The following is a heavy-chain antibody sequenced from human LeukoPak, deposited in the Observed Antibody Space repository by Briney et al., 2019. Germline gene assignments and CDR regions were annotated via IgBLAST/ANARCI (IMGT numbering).Heavy chain of an antibody. CDR1: GQSFSNSA. Sequence: PGGSLRLSCVDSGQSFSNSAMIWFRQAPGKGLEWVSYISSSGSTIYYADSVKGRFTISRDNAKNSLYLQMNSLRAEDTAVYYCERDRGVYDDSSGCYQKRLFYYWGQGTLVTVSS. V-gene: IGHV3-48*03. J-gene: IGHJ4*02. CDR2: ISSSGSTI. D-gene: IGHD3-22*01. CDR3: ERDRGVYDDSSGCYQKRLFYY.